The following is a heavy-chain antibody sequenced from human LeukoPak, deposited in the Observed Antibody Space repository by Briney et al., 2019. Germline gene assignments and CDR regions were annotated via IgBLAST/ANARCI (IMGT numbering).Heavy chain of an antibody. CDR3: ARDDSFQFDS. CDR2: VNPNTGVT. CDR1: GYTFTAYY. Sequence: EASVKVSCKTSGYTFTAYYMHWVRQAPGQGLEWMGWVNPNTGVTNYAQKFQGRVTMTRATSISTAYMELNRLTSDDTAIYYCARDDSFQFDSWGQGSLVTVSS. J-gene: IGHJ4*02. D-gene: IGHD5-18*01. V-gene: IGHV1-2*02.